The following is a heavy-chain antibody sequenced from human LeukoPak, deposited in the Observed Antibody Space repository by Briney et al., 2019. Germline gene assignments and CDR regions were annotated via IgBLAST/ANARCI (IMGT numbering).Heavy chain of an antibody. CDR1: GGSISGYC. J-gene: IGHJ4*02. D-gene: IGHD4-23*01. V-gene: IGHV4-59*08. CDR2: IYNSGST. CDR3: ARRGGHGGSFDY. Sequence: PSETLSLTCTVSGGSISGYCWSWIRQPPGKGLEWIGYIYNSGSTNYDRSLKSRVTISVDTSKSQFSLNLSSVTAADTAVYYCARRGGHGGSFDYWGQGTLVTVSS.